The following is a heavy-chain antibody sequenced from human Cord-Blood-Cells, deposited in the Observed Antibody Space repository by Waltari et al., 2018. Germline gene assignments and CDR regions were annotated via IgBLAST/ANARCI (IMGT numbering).Heavy chain of an antibody. V-gene: IGHV4-30-2*01. CDR1: GGSISGGGYS. CDR2: IYHSGST. Sequence: QLQLQESGSGLVKPSQTLSLTCAVPGGSISGGGYSWSWIRQPPGKGLEWIGYIYHSGSTYYNPSLKSRVTISVDRSKNQFSLKLSSVTAADTAVYYCARGEQLAHAFDIWGQGTMVTVSS. CDR3: ARGEQLAHAFDI. D-gene: IGHD6-6*01. J-gene: IGHJ3*02.